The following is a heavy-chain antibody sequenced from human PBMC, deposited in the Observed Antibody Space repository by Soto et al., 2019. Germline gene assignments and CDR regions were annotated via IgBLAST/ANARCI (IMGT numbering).Heavy chain of an antibody. CDR1: GFTFSSDA. J-gene: IGHJ4*02. Sequence: PGGSLRLSCAASGFTFSSDAMSWVRQAPGKGLEWVSAISGSGGSTYYADSVKGRFTISRDNSKNTLYLQMNSLRAEDTAVYYCAKDAFMGIAVADLAYWGQGTLVPDSS. D-gene: IGHD6-19*01. CDR2: ISGSGGST. CDR3: AKDAFMGIAVADLAY. V-gene: IGHV3-23*01.